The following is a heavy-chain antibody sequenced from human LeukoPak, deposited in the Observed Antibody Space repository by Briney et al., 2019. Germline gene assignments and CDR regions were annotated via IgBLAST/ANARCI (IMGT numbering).Heavy chain of an antibody. CDR2: FKSDGSST. Sequence: GGSLRLSCTASGFTFSSHWMHWVRQAPGKGLVWVSRFKSDGSSTSFADSVKGRFTISRDNAKNTLYLQMNSLKTEDTAVYYCTTDRVYYDILTGYYGYWGQGTLVTVSS. D-gene: IGHD3-9*01. CDR3: TTDRVYYDILTGYYGY. V-gene: IGHV3-74*01. CDR1: GFTFSSHW. J-gene: IGHJ4*02.